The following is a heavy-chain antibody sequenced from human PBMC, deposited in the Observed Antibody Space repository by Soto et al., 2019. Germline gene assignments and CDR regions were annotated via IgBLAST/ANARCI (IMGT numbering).Heavy chain of an antibody. D-gene: IGHD3-10*01. J-gene: IGHJ4*02. CDR3: ARDSPLWFGELSD. V-gene: IGHV4-31*03. Sequence: QVQLQESGPGLVKPSQTLSLTCTVIGGSIRSPNYYWSWIRQHPGKGLEWIGNVYYNGSTNYTPSLKRRVAVSLDTSKNQVALKSTSWTAADTAVYYCARDSPLWFGELSDWGQGTLVTVSS. CDR2: VYYNGST. CDR1: GGSIRSPNYY.